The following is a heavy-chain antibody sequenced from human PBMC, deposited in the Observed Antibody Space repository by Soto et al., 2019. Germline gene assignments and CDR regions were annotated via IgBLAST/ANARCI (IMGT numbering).Heavy chain of an antibody. V-gene: IGHV3-48*01. CDR2: ISSSSSTI. CDR1: GFTFSSYS. J-gene: IGHJ4*02. D-gene: IGHD5-18*01. CDR3: AREIGYSYSHFDY. Sequence: EVQLVESGGGLVQPGGSLRLSCAASGFTFSSYSMNWVRQAPGKGLEWVSYISSSSSTIYYADSVKGRFPTSRDNAKKPLYLQMNSLGAEDTDVYYCAREIGYSYSHFDYWGQKTLVTVS.